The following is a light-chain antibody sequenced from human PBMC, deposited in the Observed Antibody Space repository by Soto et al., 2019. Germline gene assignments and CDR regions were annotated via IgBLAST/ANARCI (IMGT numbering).Light chain of an antibody. V-gene: IGLV2-14*01. CDR1: RSDVGGYNY. CDR2: EVF. J-gene: IGLJ2*01. Sequence: QSALTQPASVSGSPGQSITISCAGTRSDVGGYNYVSWYQHHPGKAPNLMMYEVFNRPAGVSNRFSGSRSGNTASLTISGLQADDEADYYCTSYASTSTYVVFGGGTKLTVI. CDR3: TSYASTSTYVV.